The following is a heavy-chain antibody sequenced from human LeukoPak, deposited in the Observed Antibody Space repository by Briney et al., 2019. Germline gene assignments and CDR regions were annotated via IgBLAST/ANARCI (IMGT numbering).Heavy chain of an antibody. J-gene: IGHJ4*02. CDR2: IKEDGSAK. CDR3: ARGGQLADY. Sequence: PGGSLRLSCAASGFTFNGYWMSWVRQAPGQGLEWVANIKEDGSAKYYVDSVKGRFIISRDNAKNSLYLQMNSLRIEDTAVYYCARGGQLADYWGQGTLVTVSS. V-gene: IGHV3-7*01. D-gene: IGHD6-6*01. CDR1: GFTFNGYW.